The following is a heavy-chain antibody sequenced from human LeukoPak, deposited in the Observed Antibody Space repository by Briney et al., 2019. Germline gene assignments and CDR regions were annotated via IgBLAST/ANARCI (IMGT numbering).Heavy chain of an antibody. CDR1: GYTFTDYY. CDR3: ARDLEAANYYYYYYMDV. V-gene: IGHV1-69-2*01. D-gene: IGHD2-15*01. CDR2: VDPEDGET. Sequence: ASVKVSCKVSGYTFTDYYMHWVQQAPGKGLEWMGLVDPEDGETIYAEKFQGRVTITADKSTSTAYMELSSLRSEDTAVYYCARDLEAANYYYYYYMDVWGKGTTVTVSS. J-gene: IGHJ6*03.